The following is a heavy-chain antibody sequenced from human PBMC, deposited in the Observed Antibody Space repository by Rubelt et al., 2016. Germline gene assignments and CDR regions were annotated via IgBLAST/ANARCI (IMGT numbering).Heavy chain of an antibody. V-gene: IGHV2-5*02. CDR2: IYWDDDK. CDR1: GFSLTSSGMA. J-gene: IGHJ4*02. Sequence: QITLKESGPTLVKPTQTLTLTCSFSGFSLTSSGMAVAWIRQPPGKALEWLALIYWDDDKHYSPSLKNRLTITKDTSNNQVVLTMTNMEPMDTATYYSAHRPDDAGDIHDYYDEGALVTASS. CDR3: AHRPDDAGDIHDY. D-gene: IGHD4-17*01.